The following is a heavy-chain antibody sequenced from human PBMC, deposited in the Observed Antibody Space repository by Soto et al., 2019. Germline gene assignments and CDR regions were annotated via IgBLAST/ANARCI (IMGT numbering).Heavy chain of an antibody. Sequence: PGGSLRLSCAASGFTFSSYGMHWVRQAPGKGLEWVAVIWYDGSNKYYADSVKGRFTISRDNSKNTLYLQMNSLRAEDTAVYYCARGSPYGIVVVVAATPLDYWGQGTLVTVSS. V-gene: IGHV3-33*08. J-gene: IGHJ4*02. D-gene: IGHD2-15*01. CDR3: ARGSPYGIVVVVAATPLDY. CDR1: GFTFSSYG. CDR2: IWYDGSNK.